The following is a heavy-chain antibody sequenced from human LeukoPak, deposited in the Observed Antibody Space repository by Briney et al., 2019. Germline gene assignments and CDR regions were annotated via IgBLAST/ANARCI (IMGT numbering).Heavy chain of an antibody. CDR3: ARDPAQQLVGGYYYYMDV. Sequence: WASVKVSCKASGYTFTSYGISWVRQAPGQGLEWMGWISAYNGNTNYAQKLQGRVTMTTDTSTSTAYMELRSLRSDDTAVYYCARDPAQQLVGGYYYYMDVWGKGTTVTVSS. CDR2: ISAYNGNT. CDR1: GYTFTSYG. J-gene: IGHJ6*03. V-gene: IGHV1-18*01. D-gene: IGHD6-13*01.